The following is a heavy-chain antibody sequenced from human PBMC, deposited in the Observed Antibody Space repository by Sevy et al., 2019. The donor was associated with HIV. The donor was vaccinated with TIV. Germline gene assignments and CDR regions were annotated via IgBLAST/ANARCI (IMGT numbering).Heavy chain of an antibody. J-gene: IGHJ4*02. CDR3: ARDGVSSGWYRGYYFDN. CDR2: ISYDGTDN. V-gene: IGHV3-30*03. Sequence: GGSLRLSCAASGFNVSSNYMNWIRQAPGKGLEWVTFISYDGTDNYYADSVKGRFTNSRDNSKNTLDLQMNSLRPEDTAIYYCARDGVSSGWYRGYYFDNWGQGTLVTVSS. CDR1: GFNVSSNY. D-gene: IGHD6-19*01.